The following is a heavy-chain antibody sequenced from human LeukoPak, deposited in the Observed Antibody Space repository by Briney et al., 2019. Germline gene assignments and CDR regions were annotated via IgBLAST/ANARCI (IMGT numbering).Heavy chain of an antibody. CDR1: GGSFSSYY. V-gene: IGHV4-59*06. CDR2: IYYSGST. Sequence: SETLSLTCAVYGGSFSSYYWSWIRQHPGKGLEWIGYIYYSGSTYYNPSLKSRVTISVDTSKNQFSLKLSSVTAADTAVYYSARSIYSSLCDYWGQGTLVTVSS. J-gene: IGHJ4*02. D-gene: IGHD6-13*01. CDR3: ARSIYSSLCDY.